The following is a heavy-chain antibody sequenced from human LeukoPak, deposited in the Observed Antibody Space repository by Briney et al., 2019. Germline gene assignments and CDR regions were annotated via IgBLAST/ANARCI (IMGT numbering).Heavy chain of an antibody. CDR1: GGSINSGSYY. D-gene: IGHD5-18*01. V-gene: IGHV4-61*09. J-gene: IGHJ6*03. CDR2: FYTSGHT. Sequence: RPSETLSLTCTVSGGSINSGSYYWSWIRQPAGKGLEWMGHFYTSGHTSYNPSLKSRVTISVDTSKNQFSLKMNSVTAADTAVYYCARGVHGYSYDYVPWELYSYMDVWGKGTTVSISS. CDR3: ARGVHGYSYDYVPWELYSYMDV.